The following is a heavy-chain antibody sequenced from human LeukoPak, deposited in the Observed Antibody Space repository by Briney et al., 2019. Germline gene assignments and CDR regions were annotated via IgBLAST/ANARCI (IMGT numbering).Heavy chain of an antibody. J-gene: IGHJ4*02. V-gene: IGHV4-59*11. Sequence: PSETLSLTCTVSGGSISGHYCSWIRQPPGKGLEWIGYMYDSGTTNHNPSLKSRVTISVGTSENQFSLKLNSVTAADTAVYYCARHNNNYYPIDNWGQGTLVTVSS. CDR1: GGSISGHY. D-gene: IGHD3-22*01. CDR2: MYDSGTT. CDR3: ARHNNNYYPIDN.